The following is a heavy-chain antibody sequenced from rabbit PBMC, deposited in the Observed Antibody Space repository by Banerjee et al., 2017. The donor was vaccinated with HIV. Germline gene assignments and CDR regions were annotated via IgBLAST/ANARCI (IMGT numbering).Heavy chain of an antibody. CDR2: IYAGSSSST. CDR1: GFSFSSNY. J-gene: IGHJ4*01. D-gene: IGHD6-1*01. V-gene: IGHV1S40*01. Sequence: QSLGESGGNLVKPGASLTLTCTASGFSFSSNYMCWVRQAPGKGLELIACIYAGSSSSTWYASWVNGRFTISKTSSTTVTLQMTSLTAADTATYFCARYYTYGYAGYGYANLWGQGTLVTVS. CDR3: ARYYTYGYAGYGYANL.